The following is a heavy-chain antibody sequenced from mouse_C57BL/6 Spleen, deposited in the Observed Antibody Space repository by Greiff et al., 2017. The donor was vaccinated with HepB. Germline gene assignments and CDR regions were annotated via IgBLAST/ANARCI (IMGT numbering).Heavy chain of an antibody. CDR1: GYAFSSSW. Sequence: QVQLQQSGPELVKPGASVKISCKASGYAFSSSWMNWVKQRPGKGLEWIGRIYPGDGDTNYNGKFKGKATLTADKSSSTAYMQLSSLTSEDSAVYFCARIIIGSRNWYFDVWGTGTTVTVSS. D-gene: IGHD1-1*01. V-gene: IGHV1-82*01. J-gene: IGHJ1*03. CDR2: IYPGDGDT. CDR3: ARIIIGSRNWYFDV.